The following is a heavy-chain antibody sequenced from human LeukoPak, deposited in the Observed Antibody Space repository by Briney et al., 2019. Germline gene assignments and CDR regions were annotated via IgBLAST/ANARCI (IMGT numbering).Heavy chain of an antibody. CDR2: INQGEGEK. J-gene: IGHJ4*02. Sequence: WXXNINQGEGEKYYVDSVKGRFTISRDNAKKSLFLQMNSLRAEDTAVYYCARGRFIAGTTAYYFDYWGQGTLVTVSS. V-gene: IGHV3-7*03. CDR3: ARGRFIAGTTAYYFDY. D-gene: IGHD1-26*01.